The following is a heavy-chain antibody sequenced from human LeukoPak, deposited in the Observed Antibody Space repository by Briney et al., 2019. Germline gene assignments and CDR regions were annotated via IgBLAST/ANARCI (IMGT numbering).Heavy chain of an antibody. J-gene: IGHJ6*02. Sequence: GGSLRLSCAASGFTFSSYAMSWVRQAPGKGLEWVSAISGSGGSTYYADSVKGRFTISRDNSKNTLYLQMNSLRAEDTAVYYCARDLEGPSPYSADVWGQGTTVTVSS. CDR3: ARDLEGPSPYSADV. CDR2: ISGSGGST. CDR1: GFTFSSYA. V-gene: IGHV3-23*01. D-gene: IGHD3-3*01.